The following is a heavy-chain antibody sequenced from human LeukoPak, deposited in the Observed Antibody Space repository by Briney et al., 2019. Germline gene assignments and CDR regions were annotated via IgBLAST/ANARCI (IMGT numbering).Heavy chain of an antibody. CDR1: GGSISSYY. J-gene: IGHJ6*02. CDR3: ASSDYDFWSGYPSFGMDV. D-gene: IGHD3-3*01. CDR2: IYYSGST. Sequence: SETLSLTCTGSGGSISSYYWSWIRQPPAKGLEWIGYIYYSGSTNYNPYLKSRVTISVDTSKNQFSLKLSSVTAADTAVYYCASSDYDFWSGYPSFGMDVWGQGTTVTVSS. V-gene: IGHV4-59*01.